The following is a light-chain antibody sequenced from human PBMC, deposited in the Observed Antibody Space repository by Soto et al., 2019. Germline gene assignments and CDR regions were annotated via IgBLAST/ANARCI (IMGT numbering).Light chain of an antibody. CDR1: QGVGSW. CDR2: GAS. J-gene: IGKJ2*01. V-gene: IGKV1-12*01. CDR3: QQTNSFPFT. Sequence: DIQMTQSPSSVSASVGDRVTITCRASQGVGSWLAWYQQKPGKAPSLLIYGASNLHSGVPSRFSGSGSGTEFTLTISSLQPEDFATYFCQQTNSFPFTFGQGTRLDIK.